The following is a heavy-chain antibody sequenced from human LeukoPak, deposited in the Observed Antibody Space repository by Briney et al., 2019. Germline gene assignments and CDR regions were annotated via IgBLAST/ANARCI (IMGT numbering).Heavy chain of an antibody. CDR3: ARDRRPWYFDL. D-gene: IGHD6-6*01. CDR1: GFTFSSYA. Sequence: GGSLRLTCAASGFTFSSYAMSWVRQAPGKGLEWVSTITGGGDITKYADSVKGRFTISRDDPKNTLYLQMNSLRADDTAVYYCARDRRPWYFDLWGRGTLVTVSS. CDR2: ITGGGDIT. J-gene: IGHJ2*01. V-gene: IGHV3-23*01.